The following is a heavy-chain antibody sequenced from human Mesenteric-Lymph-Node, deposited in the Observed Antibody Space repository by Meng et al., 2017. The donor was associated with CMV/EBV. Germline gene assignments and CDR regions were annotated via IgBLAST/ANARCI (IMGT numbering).Heavy chain of an antibody. CDR2: VSYDGSYS. CDR1: GFTFSSYA. J-gene: IGHJ4*02. V-gene: IGHV3-30*04. Sequence: GGSLRLSCAASGFTFSSYAMHWVRQAPGKGLDWVAVVSYDGSYSYYADSVKGRFTISRDDSKNTLYLQMSSLRAEDTAVYYCARGSPWGYSSSWYFDFWGQGTLVTVSS. CDR3: ARGSPWGYSSSWYFDF. D-gene: IGHD6-13*01.